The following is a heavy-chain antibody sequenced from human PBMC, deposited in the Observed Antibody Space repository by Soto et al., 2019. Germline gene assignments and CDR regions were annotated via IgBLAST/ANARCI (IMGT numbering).Heavy chain of an antibody. V-gene: IGHV4-59*01. CDR3: ASIPYCSGGSCYSPFDY. CDR2: IYYSGST. CDR1: GGSISSYY. D-gene: IGHD2-15*01. Sequence: ASETLSLTCTVSGGSISSYYWSWIRQPPGKRLEWIGYIYYSGSTNYSPSLKSRVSISVDTSKNQFSLRLSSVTAADTAVYYCASIPYCSGGSCYSPFDYWGQGTLVTVSS. J-gene: IGHJ4*02.